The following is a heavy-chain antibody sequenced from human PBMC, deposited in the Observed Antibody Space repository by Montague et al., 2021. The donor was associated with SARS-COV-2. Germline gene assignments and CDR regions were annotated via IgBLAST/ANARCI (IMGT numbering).Heavy chain of an antibody. J-gene: IGHJ6*02. D-gene: IGHD4-17*01. CDR2: MYYSGST. CDR3: ARDYGDYSYYYGLDV. Sequence: SQSLSLTCTVSGGSISSSNYYWGWIRQPPGKGLEWIGTMYYSGSTYYKPSLKSRVTMSVDTSKNQFSLKVSSVTAADTAVYYCARDYGDYSYYYGLDVWGQGTTVTVSS. V-gene: IGHV4-39*07. CDR1: GGSISSSNYY.